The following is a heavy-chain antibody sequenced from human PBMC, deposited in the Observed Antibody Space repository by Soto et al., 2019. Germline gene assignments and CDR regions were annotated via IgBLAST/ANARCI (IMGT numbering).Heavy chain of an antibody. V-gene: IGHV4-39*02. CDR2: IYYSGTT. D-gene: IGHD3-22*01. CDR3: ARSNSGYYKWFDP. J-gene: IGHJ5*02. Sequence: SETLSLTCPFSGYSISSSNYYWGWIRQPPGKGLEWIANIYYSGTTYCNPSLKSRVAISVDTSKNHFSLKLSSVTAADTAIYYCARSNSGYYKWFDPWGQGTLVTVSS. CDR1: GYSISSSNYY.